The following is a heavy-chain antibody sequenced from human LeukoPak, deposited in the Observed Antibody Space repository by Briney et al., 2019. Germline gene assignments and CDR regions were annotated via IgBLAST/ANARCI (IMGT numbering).Heavy chain of an antibody. CDR1: GFTFSDYG. CDR2: IWYDGGNQ. V-gene: IGHV3-33*06. D-gene: IGHD3-22*01. CDR3: AKGNSYYYDSSGYEFFDY. Sequence: GGSLRLSCAVSGFTFSDYGMHWVRQAPGKGLEWVAVIWYDGGNQYYEDYVKGRFTISRDNSKNTLYLQMNSLRAEDTAVYYCAKGNSYYYDSSGYEFFDYWGQGTLVTVSS. J-gene: IGHJ4*02.